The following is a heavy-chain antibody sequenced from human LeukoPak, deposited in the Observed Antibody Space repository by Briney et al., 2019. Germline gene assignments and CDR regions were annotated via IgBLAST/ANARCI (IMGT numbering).Heavy chain of an antibody. J-gene: IGHJ4*02. CDR3: ASSYYDSSGYPALDY. V-gene: IGHV3-23*01. CDR1: GFTFSTYA. D-gene: IGHD3-22*01. Sequence: GGSLRLSCAASGFTFSTYAMSWVRQAPGKGLEWVSVVSGTGGRTYYADSVKGRFTISRDNSKNTLYLQMNSLRAEDTAVYYCASSYYDSSGYPALDYWGQGTLVTVSS. CDR2: VSGTGGRT.